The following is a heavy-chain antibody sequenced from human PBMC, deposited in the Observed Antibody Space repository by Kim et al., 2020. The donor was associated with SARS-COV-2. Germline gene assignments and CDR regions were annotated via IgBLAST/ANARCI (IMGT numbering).Heavy chain of an antibody. J-gene: IGHJ5*02. V-gene: IGHV1-69*13. CDR3: ARDFGGLRKQWLVRFGPFDP. CDR1: GGTFSSYA. CDR2: IIPIFGTA. D-gene: IGHD6-19*01. Sequence: SVKVSCKASGGTFSSYAISWVRQAPGQGLEWMGGIIPIFGTANYAQKFQGRVTITADESTSTAYMELSSLRSEDTAVYYCARDFGGLRKQWLVRFGPFDPWGQGTLVTVSS.